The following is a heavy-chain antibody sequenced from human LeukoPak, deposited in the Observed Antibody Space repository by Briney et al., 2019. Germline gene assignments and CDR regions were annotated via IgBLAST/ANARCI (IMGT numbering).Heavy chain of an antibody. J-gene: IGHJ4*02. CDR2: ISVYNGHT. CDR1: GYSFTTFG. CDR3: ARNGSGSYGY. V-gene: IGHV1-18*01. Sequence: GSVKVSCKASGYSFTTFGISWVRQAPGQGLEWMGWISVYNGHTNYAQKLQGRVTMTTDTSTSTAYMELRSLTSDDTAVYYCARNGSGSYGYWGQGTLVIVSS. D-gene: IGHD3-10*01.